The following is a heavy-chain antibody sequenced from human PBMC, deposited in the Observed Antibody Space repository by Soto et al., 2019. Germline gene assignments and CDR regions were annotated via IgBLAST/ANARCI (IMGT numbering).Heavy chain of an antibody. V-gene: IGHV3-74*01. CDR3: ARDPALGLFDY. D-gene: IGHD7-27*01. CDR2: INSDGSST. CDR1: GFTFSSYW. J-gene: IGHJ4*02. Sequence: GGSLRLSCVASGFTFSSYWMHWVRQAPGKGLVWVSRINSDGSSTNCAGYVKGRFTVSRDNAKNTLYLQMNSLKAEDTAVYYCARDPALGLFDYWGPGTLVTVSS.